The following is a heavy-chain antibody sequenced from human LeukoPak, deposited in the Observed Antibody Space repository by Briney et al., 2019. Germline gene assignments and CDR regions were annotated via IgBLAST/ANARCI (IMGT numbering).Heavy chain of an antibody. J-gene: IGHJ3*02. D-gene: IGHD3-22*01. CDR2: FDPEDGET. CDR3: AAYYYDSSGYYAAAFDI. V-gene: IGHV1-24*01. CDR1: GYTLTELS. Sequence: ASVKVSCKVSGYTLTELSMHWVRQAPGKGLEWMGGFDPEDGETIYAQKFQGRVTMTEDTSTDTAYMELGSLRSEDTAVYYCAAYYYDSSGYYAAAFDIWGQGTMVTVSS.